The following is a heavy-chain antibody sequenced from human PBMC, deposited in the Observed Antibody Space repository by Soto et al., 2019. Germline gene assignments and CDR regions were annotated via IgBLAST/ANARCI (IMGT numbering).Heavy chain of an antibody. Sequence: QVQLQESGPGLVKPSQTLSLTCTVSGGSISSGGYYWSWIRQHPGKGLEWIGYIYYSGSTNYNPSLKSRVTISVDTSKNQFSLKLSSVTAADTAVYYCARELNFGDYGGADAFDVWGQGTMVTVSS. J-gene: IGHJ3*01. CDR1: GGSISSGGYY. V-gene: IGHV4-31*03. D-gene: IGHD4-17*01. CDR2: IYYSGST. CDR3: ARELNFGDYGGADAFDV.